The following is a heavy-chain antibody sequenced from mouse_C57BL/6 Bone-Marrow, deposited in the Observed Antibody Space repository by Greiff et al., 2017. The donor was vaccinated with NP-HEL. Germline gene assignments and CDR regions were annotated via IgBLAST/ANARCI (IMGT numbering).Heavy chain of an antibody. D-gene: IGHD4-1*01. CDR3: ARGGGLGDYFDY. Sequence: QVQLKQSGAELVRPGASVKLSCKASGYTFTDYYINWVKQRPGQGLEWIARIYPGSGNTYYNEKFKGKATLTAEKSSSTAYMQLSSLTSEDSAVYFCARGGGLGDYFDYWGQGTTLTVSS. CDR2: IYPGSGNT. V-gene: IGHV1-76*01. CDR1: GYTFTDYY. J-gene: IGHJ2*01.